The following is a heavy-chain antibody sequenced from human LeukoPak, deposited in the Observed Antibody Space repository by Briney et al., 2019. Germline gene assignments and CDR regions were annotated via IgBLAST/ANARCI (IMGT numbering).Heavy chain of an antibody. CDR1: GGTFSSYA. CDR2: IIPIFGTA. J-gene: IGHJ3*02. CDR3: ARDGPIVGATRDAFDI. Sequence: SVKASCKASGGTFSSYAISWVRQAPGQGLEWMGGIIPIFGTANYAQKFQGRVTITTDESTSTAYMELSSLRSEDTAVYYCARDGPIVGATRDAFDIWGQGTMVTVSS. D-gene: IGHD1-26*01. V-gene: IGHV1-69*05.